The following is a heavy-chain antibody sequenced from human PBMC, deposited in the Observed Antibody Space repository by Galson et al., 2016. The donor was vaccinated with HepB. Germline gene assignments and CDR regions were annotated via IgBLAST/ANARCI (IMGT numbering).Heavy chain of an antibody. CDR1: GFTFSNNG. CDR2: IWYDGSNK. Sequence: SLRLSCAASGFTFSNNGMHWVRQAPGKGLEWVAVIWYDGSNKYYADSVKGRFTISRDNSKNTLYLQMKRLRAEDTAVYYCARDGYVWGSYRPSRYYHYYTDVWGKGTTVTVSS. D-gene: IGHD3-16*02. V-gene: IGHV3-33*01. J-gene: IGHJ6*03. CDR3: ARDGYVWGSYRPSRYYHYYTDV.